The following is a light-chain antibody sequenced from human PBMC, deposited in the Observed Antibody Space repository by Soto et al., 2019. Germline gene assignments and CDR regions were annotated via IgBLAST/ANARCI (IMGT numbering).Light chain of an antibody. CDR1: SSDVGSYNL. CDR2: EVS. V-gene: IGLV2-23*02. J-gene: IGLJ1*01. Sequence: QSVLTQPASVSGSPGQSITISCTGTSSDVGSYNLVSWYQHHPGKAPKLIIYEVSERPSGVSNRFSGSKSGNTASLTISGLQAEDEADYYCCSYAGSGTLVFGTGTKLTVL. CDR3: CSYAGSGTLV.